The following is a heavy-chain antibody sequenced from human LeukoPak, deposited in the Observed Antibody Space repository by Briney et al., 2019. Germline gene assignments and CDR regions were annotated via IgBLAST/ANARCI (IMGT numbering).Heavy chain of an antibody. V-gene: IGHV4-59*01. J-gene: IGHJ4*02. CDR1: GGSFSGYY. D-gene: IGHD6-19*01. CDR3: ARLSIAVAGTGGFDY. Sequence: KTSETLSLTCAVYGGSFSGYYWSWIRQPPGKGLEWIGYIYYSGSTNYNPSLKSRVTISVDTSKNQFSLKLSSVTAADTAVYYCARLSIAVAGTGGFDYWGQGTLVTVSS. CDR2: IYYSGST.